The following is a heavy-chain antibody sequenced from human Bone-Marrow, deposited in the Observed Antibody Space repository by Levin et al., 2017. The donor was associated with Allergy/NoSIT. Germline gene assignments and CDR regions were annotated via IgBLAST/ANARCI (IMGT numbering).Heavy chain of an antibody. CDR2: SFYSGST. J-gene: IGHJ3*01. CDR1: GGSITSNSYY. D-gene: IGHD2-21*02. CDR3: ARQGHCSDADCYFTAFAV. V-gene: IGHV4-39*01. Sequence: SETLSLTCTVSGGSITSNSYYWAWIRQPPGKGLEWIGSSFYSGSTYYNPSLKSRALMSVDTSRNQFSLKLSSVTAADTAVYYCARQGHCSDADCYFTAFAVWGQGTMVTVSS.